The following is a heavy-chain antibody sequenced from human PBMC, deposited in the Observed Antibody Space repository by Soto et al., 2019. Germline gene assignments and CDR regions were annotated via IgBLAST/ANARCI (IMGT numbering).Heavy chain of an antibody. V-gene: IGHV4-61*01. Sequence: QVQLQESGPGLVKPSETLSLTCTVSGGSVSSGSYYWSWIRQPPGKGLEWIGYIYYSGSTNYNPSLKSRVTISVDTSKNQFSLKLSSVTAADTAVYYCAREGGDMPGFDYWGQGTLVTVSS. D-gene: IGHD1-26*01. CDR3: AREGGDMPGFDY. CDR1: GGSVSSGSYY. J-gene: IGHJ4*02. CDR2: IYYSGST.